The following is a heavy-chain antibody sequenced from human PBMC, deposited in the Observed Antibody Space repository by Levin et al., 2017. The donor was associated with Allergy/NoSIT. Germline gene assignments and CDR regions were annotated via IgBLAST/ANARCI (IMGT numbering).Heavy chain of an antibody. J-gene: IGHJ5*02. CDR1: GVSLNTANW. Sequence: SETLSLTCAVSGVSLNTANWWSWVRQSPGKGLEWIGEIYHSGRTNYNPSLKSRVTMSVDKSKNQFSLNLTSVTAAATAFYFCARDRGNPGPWGQGALVAVSS. V-gene: IGHV4-4*02. CDR2: IYHSGRT. D-gene: IGHD3-10*01. CDR3: ARDRGNPGP.